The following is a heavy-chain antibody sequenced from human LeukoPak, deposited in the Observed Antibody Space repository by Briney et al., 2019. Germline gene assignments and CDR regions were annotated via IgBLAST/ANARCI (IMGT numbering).Heavy chain of an antibody. J-gene: IGHJ5*02. D-gene: IGHD2-2*01. CDR1: GYTFTGYY. CDR2: INPNSGGT. Sequence: APVKVSCKASGYTFTGYYMHWVRQAPGQGLEWMGRINPNSGGTNYAQKFQGRVTMTRDTSISTAYMELSRLRSDDTAVYYCARVGSVVPAAAYWFDPWGQGTLVTLSS. CDR3: ARVGSVVPAAAYWFDP. V-gene: IGHV1-2*06.